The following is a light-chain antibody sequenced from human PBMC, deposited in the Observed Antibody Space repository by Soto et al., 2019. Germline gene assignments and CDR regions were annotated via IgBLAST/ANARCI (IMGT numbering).Light chain of an antibody. CDR2: EVS. V-gene: IGLV2-14*01. CDR3: RSYTSSGTYV. CDR1: SSDVGDYNY. J-gene: IGLJ1*01. Sequence: QSVLTQPASVSGSPGQSIAISCTGTSSDVGDYNYVSWYQQHPDKAPKLMIYEVSNRPSGVSSRFSGSKSGDTASLTISGLQAEDEADYYCRSYTSSGTYVFGTGTKLTVL.